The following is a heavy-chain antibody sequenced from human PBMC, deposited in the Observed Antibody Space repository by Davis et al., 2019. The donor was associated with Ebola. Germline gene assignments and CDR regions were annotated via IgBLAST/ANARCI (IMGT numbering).Heavy chain of an antibody. Sequence: GGSLRLSCAASGFTFSSYAMHWVRQAPGKGLEWVAVISYDGSNKYYADSVKGRFTISRDNAKNSLYLQMNSLRAEDTAVYYCARGARLYFDYWGQGTLVTVSS. J-gene: IGHJ4*02. CDR2: ISYDGSNK. CDR1: GFTFSSYA. V-gene: IGHV3-30-3*01. CDR3: ARGARLYFDY. D-gene: IGHD3-16*01.